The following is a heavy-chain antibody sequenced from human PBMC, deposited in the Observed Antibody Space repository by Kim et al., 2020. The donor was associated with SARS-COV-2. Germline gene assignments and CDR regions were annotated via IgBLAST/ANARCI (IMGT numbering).Heavy chain of an antibody. Sequence: GGSLRLSCVASGFDFNMFWMTWVRRAPGKGLEWVANIKEDGSEKNYADSVKGRFTISRDNTKNSLYLQMNSLRVEDTALYYCARLYFYNSSGWGCLHYWGQGTLVTVSS. J-gene: IGHJ4*02. D-gene: IGHD3-22*01. CDR2: IKEDGSEK. V-gene: IGHV3-7*01. CDR1: GFDFNMFW. CDR3: ARLYFYNSSGWGCLHY.